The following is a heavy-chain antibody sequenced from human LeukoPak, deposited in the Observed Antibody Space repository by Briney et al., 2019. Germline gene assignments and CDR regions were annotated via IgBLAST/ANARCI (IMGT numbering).Heavy chain of an antibody. J-gene: IGHJ6*02. V-gene: IGHV3-30*02. D-gene: IGHD3-10*01. CDR2: IRYDGSNK. Sequence: GGSLRLSCAASGFTFSSYGMHWVRQAPGKGLEWVAFIRYDGSNKYYADSVKGRFTISRDSSKNTLYLQMNSLRAEDTAVYYCAKGDYYGSVYYYYGMDVWGQGTTVTVSS. CDR3: AKGDYYGSVYYYYGMDV. CDR1: GFTFSSYG.